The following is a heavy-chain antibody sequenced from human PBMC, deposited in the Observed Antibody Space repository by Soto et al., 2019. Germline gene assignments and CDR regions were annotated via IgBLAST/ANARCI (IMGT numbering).Heavy chain of an antibody. J-gene: IGHJ6*03. CDR3: ARATTNREKFLEWLNPYYYYYYMDV. CDR1: GYTFTSYD. D-gene: IGHD3-3*01. Sequence: ASVKVSCKASGYTFTSYDINWVRQATGQGLEWMGWMNPNSGNTGYAQKFQGRVTMTRNTSISTAYMELGSLRSEDTAVYYCARATTNREKFLEWLNPYYYYYYMDVWGKGTTVTVSS. CDR2: MNPNSGNT. V-gene: IGHV1-8*01.